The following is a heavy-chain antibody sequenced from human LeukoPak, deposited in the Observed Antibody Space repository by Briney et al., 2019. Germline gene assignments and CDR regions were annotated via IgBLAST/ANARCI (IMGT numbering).Heavy chain of an antibody. J-gene: IGHJ3*02. V-gene: IGHV3-23*01. CDR1: GFTFSSYD. CDR3: AKDLLESWVADAFDI. D-gene: IGHD1-26*01. Sequence: GGSLRLSCAASGFTFSSYDMSCVRQAPGKGLEWVSAISGSGGSTYYADSVKGRFTISRDNSKNTLYLQMNSLRAEDTAVYYCAKDLLESWVADAFDIWGQGTMVTVSS. CDR2: ISGSGGST.